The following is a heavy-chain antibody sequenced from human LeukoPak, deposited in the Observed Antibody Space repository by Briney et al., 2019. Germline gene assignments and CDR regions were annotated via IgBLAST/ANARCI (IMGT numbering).Heavy chain of an antibody. CDR2: IYYSGST. D-gene: IGHD3-22*01. CDR1: GGSINSGAHY. CDR3: ARSDAPYYEGEVYFDY. J-gene: IGHJ4*02. V-gene: IGHV4-30-4*01. Sequence: SETLSLTCTVSGGSINSGAHYWRWIRQPPGKGLEWIGYIYYSGSTYYNPSLKSRVTISVDTSKNQFSLKLRSVTAADTAVFYCARSDAPYYEGEVYFDYWGQGTLVTVSS.